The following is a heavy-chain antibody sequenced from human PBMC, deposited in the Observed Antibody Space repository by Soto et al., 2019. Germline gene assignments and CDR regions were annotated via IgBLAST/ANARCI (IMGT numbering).Heavy chain of an antibody. Sequence: PGGSLRLSCAASGFTFSSYWMHWVRQAPGKGLVWVSKISGDGRTATYADSVKARFTISRDNAKNTLYLQMSNLRAEDAALYYRARLYCSDTSCYEKYFDYWGQGTLVTVSS. V-gene: IGHV3-74*01. D-gene: IGHD2-2*01. J-gene: IGHJ4*02. CDR2: ISGDGRTA. CDR3: ARLYCSDTSCYEKYFDY. CDR1: GFTFSSYW.